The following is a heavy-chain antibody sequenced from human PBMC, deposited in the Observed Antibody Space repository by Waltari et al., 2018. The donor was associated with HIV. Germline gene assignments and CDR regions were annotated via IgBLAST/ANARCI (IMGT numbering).Heavy chain of an antibody. V-gene: IGHV1-2*02. CDR2: INPNSGGT. CDR3: ARGGLVPTFNFDY. J-gene: IGHJ4*02. Sequence: QVQLVQSGAEVKKPGASVKVSCKASGYTFTGYYMHWVRQAPGQGLEWRGWINPNSGGTNDAQKFQGRVTMTRDTSISTAYMELSRLRSDDTAVYYCARGGLVPTFNFDYWGQGTLVTVSS. CDR1: GYTFTGYY. D-gene: IGHD3-9*01.